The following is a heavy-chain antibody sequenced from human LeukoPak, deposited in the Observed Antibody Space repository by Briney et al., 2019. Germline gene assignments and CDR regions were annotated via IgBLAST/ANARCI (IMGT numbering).Heavy chain of an antibody. CDR2: ISYDGSNK. Sequence: GRSLRLSCAASGFTFSSYGMHWVRQAPGKGLEWVAVISYDGSNKYYADSVKGRFTISRDNSKNTLYLQMISLRAEDTAVHYCAKELVRDSSGGSCYGRDYWGRGTQVTVS. V-gene: IGHV3-30*18. CDR1: GFTFSSYG. CDR3: AKELVRDSSGGSCYGRDY. D-gene: IGHD2-15*01. J-gene: IGHJ4*02.